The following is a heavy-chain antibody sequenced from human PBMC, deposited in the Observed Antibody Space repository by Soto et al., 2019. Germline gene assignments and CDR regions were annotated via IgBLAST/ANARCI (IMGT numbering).Heavy chain of an antibody. V-gene: IGHV3-9*01. Sequence: EVQVVESGGGLVQPGRSLRLSCAASGFSFDDYAMHWVRQAPGKGLEWVSGISWNSGTIGYADSVKGRFTISRDNAKNALYVQMNSLRAEDTALYYCAKSAGGTANGMGVWGQGTTVPVPS. CDR3: AKSAGGTANGMGV. CDR2: ISWNSGTI. CDR1: GFSFDDYA. D-gene: IGHD2-21*02. J-gene: IGHJ6*02.